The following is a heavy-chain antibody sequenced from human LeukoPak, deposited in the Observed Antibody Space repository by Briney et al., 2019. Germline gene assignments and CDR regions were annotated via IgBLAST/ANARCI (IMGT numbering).Heavy chain of an antibody. D-gene: IGHD3-3*01. V-gene: IGHV4-39*07. J-gene: IGHJ5*02. CDR2: VDYSGST. Sequence: SETLSLTCTVSGGSISSSSYYWGWIRQPPGKGLEWIGSVDYSGSTYYNPSLKGGAAISVDTSKNQFSLKLSSVTAADTAVYYCARDHYDFWSGPKGSWFDPWGQGTLVTVSS. CDR1: GGSISSSSYY. CDR3: ARDHYDFWSGPKGSWFDP.